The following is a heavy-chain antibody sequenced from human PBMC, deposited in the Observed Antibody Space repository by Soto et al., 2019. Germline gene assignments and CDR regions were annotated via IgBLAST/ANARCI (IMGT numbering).Heavy chain of an antibody. Sequence: QMHLVQSGPEVKRPGTSLKVSCKASGFTFSSSAVQWVRQARGQPLEWIGWIVLGNGNTNYAQKFQRRVTITRAMSTSTAYMEVRSLTYEDTAVYYCARDEGGYDILTGYYKAHHFDYWGQGVLVTVSS. CDR3: ARDEGGYDILTGYYKAHHFDY. D-gene: IGHD3-9*01. V-gene: IGHV1-58*01. J-gene: IGHJ4*02. CDR1: GFTFSSSA. CDR2: IVLGNGNT.